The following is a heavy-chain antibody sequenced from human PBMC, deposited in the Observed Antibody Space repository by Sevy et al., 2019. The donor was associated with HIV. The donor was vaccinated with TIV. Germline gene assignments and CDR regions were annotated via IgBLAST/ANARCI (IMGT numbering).Heavy chain of an antibody. D-gene: IGHD2-15*01. Sequence: SETLSLTCSVSGGSITGFYWSWIRQPPGKGLEWIGHIDYTGSTTYNPSLESRVTISIDTSKNQFSLKMTSMTAADTAVYYCARYSYCHSGRCHEDFWGQGTLVTVSS. CDR1: GGSITGFY. J-gene: IGHJ4*02. CDR3: ARYSYCHSGRCHEDF. V-gene: IGHV4-59*01. CDR2: IDYTGST.